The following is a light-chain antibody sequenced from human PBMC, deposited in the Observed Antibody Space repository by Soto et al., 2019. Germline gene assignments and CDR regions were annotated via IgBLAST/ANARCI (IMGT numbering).Light chain of an antibody. CDR2: ENN. Sequence: QSVLTQPPSVSAAPGQKVTISCSGSISSIGNNYVSWYQQLPGTAPKLLIYENNKRPSGIPDRFSGSKSGTSATLGITGLQTGDDADYYCGTWDSSLSAVVFGGGTKVTVL. CDR1: ISSIGNNY. CDR3: GTWDSSLSAVV. V-gene: IGLV1-51*02. J-gene: IGLJ2*01.